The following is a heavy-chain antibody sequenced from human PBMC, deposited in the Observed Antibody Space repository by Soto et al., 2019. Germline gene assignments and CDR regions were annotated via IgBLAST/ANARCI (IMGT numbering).Heavy chain of an antibody. D-gene: IGHD3-10*01. V-gene: IGHV3-23*01. J-gene: IGHJ6*02. CDR3: AAPRDEYGSGVSWFTYGMDI. CDR2: LDGAGGST. CDR1: GFTFSDFA. Sequence: PGGSLRLSCLASGFTFSDFAMTWVRHVPGRGLEWVASLDGAGGSTYYAESVRGRFSISRDNSQNTLFLQMKRLTVDDTAIYYCAAPRDEYGSGVSWFTYGMDICGQGTTVTVYS.